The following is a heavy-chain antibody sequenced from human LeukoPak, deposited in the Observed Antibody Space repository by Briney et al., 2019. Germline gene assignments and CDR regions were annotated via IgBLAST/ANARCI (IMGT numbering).Heavy chain of an antibody. CDR1: GYTFTSYG. J-gene: IGHJ3*02. V-gene: IGHV1-18*01. CDR3: ARDLRIAVAGSDDAFDI. Sequence: ASVKVSCTASGYTFTSYGISWVRQAPGQGPEWMGWISAYNGNTNYAQKHQGRVTMTTDTSTNTAYMELRSLRSDDTAVYYCARDLRIAVAGSDDAFDIWGQGTMVTVSS. CDR2: ISAYNGNT. D-gene: IGHD6-19*01.